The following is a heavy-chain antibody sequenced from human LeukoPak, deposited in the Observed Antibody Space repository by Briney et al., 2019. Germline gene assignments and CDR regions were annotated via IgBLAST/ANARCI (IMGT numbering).Heavy chain of an antibody. J-gene: IGHJ4*02. Sequence: GGSLRLSCAASGFTFSDYYMSWIRQAPGKGLEWVSYISSSGSTIYYADSVKGRFTISRDNAKNSLYLQMNSLRAEDTAVHYCARALSFIAVAVYYFDYWGQGTLVTVSS. CDR3: ARALSFIAVAVYYFDY. CDR1: GFTFSDYY. CDR2: ISSSGSTI. V-gene: IGHV3-11*01. D-gene: IGHD6-19*01.